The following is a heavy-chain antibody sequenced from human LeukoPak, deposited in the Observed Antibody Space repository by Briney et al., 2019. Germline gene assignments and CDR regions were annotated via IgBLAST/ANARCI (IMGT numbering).Heavy chain of an antibody. CDR2: IFPIFVIA. J-gene: IGHJ4*02. Sequence: ASVKVSCKPSGDTFSRYAISWVRQAPGQGLEWMGRIFPIFVIANYAQKFQGRVTITADKSTSTAYMELSSLRSEDTAVYYCAFPKPYYYDSSGSETFDYWGQGTLVTVSS. CDR3: AFPKPYYYDSSGSETFDY. D-gene: IGHD3-22*01. V-gene: IGHV1-69*04. CDR1: GDTFSRYA.